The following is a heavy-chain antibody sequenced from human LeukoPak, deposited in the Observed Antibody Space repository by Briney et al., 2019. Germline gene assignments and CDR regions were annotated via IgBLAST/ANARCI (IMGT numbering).Heavy chain of an antibody. CDR3: ARGDPVLRYFDWLSLTFDY. CDR2: INPSGGST. CDR1: GYTFTSYY. Sequence: ASVKVSCKASGYTFTSYYMHWVRQAPGQGLEWMGIINPSGGSTSYAQKFQGRVTMTRDTSTSTVYMELSSLRSEDTAVYYCARGDPVLRYFDWLSLTFDYWGQGTLVTVSS. V-gene: IGHV1-46*01. J-gene: IGHJ4*02. D-gene: IGHD3-9*01.